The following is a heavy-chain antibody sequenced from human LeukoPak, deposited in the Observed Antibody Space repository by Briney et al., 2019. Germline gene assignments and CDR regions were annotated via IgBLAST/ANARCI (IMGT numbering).Heavy chain of an antibody. CDR1: GFTFSNAW. J-gene: IGHJ4*02. D-gene: IGHD2-21*01. CDR3: TTDGSWSAVIMG. V-gene: IGHV3-15*01. CDR2: IKSKTEGGTT. Sequence: SGVSLRLSCAASGFTFSNAWMSRVRQAPGKGLEWVDRIKSKTEGGTTDYAAPVKGRFTISRDDSENTVYLQMNSLKTEDTAVYYCTTDGSWSAVIMGWGQGTLVTVSS.